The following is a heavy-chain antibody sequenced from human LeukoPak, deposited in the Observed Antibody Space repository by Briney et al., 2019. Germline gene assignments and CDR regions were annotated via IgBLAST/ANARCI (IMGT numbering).Heavy chain of an antibody. Sequence: TGGSLRLSCAASGFDFSSNWMHWVRHAPGQGLVWVSRIKGDGISTNYADSVKGRFTISRDIAKNTLYPQMNSLRAEDTGVYYCVSFYETYWGRGTLVTVSS. CDR1: GFDFSSNW. CDR2: IKGDGIST. D-gene: IGHD2-2*01. CDR3: VSFYETY. V-gene: IGHV3-74*01. J-gene: IGHJ4*02.